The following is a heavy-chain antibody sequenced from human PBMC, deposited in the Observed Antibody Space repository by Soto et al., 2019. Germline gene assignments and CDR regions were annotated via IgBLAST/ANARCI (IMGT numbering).Heavy chain of an antibody. D-gene: IGHD4-17*01. CDR2: VSYDGNNK. CDR1: GFTFSNYA. Sequence: QVQLVESGGGVVQPGRSLRLSCAASGFTFSNYAMHWVRQAPGKGLEWVTIVSYDGNNKYYADSVKGPFTISRYNSKNTLSLQLNGLRADDTAVYYCVRAYGDYEFLSWGQGTLVTVSS. CDR3: VRAYGDYEFLS. J-gene: IGHJ5*02. V-gene: IGHV3-30-3*01.